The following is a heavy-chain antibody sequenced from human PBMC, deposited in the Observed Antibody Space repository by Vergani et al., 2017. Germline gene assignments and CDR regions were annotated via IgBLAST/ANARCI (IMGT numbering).Heavy chain of an antibody. CDR3: AGHDIGNNGNNGGGDY. V-gene: IGHV4-59*01. CDR1: GGSISSYY. D-gene: IGHD1/OR15-1a*01. CDR2: IYYSGST. Sequence: QVQLQESGPGLVKPSETLSLTCTVSGGSISSYYWSWIRQPPGKGLEWIGYIYYSGSTNYNPSLKSRVTISVDTSKNQFSLKLSPVTAADTAVYYCAGHDIGNNGNNGGGDYWGQGTLVTVSS. J-gene: IGHJ4*02.